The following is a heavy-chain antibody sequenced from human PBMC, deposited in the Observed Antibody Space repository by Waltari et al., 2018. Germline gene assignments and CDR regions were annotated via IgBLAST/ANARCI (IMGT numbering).Heavy chain of an antibody. Sequence: EVQVVESGGGLVQPGGSLKLSCATSGFSFSGSSIHWVRQTSGKGLEWVGRIERYPYNYATEYSASVKVRFTIPRDDSKNTAFLQMNSLMTEDTAVYYCSGGEVTGTDFWGQGTLFTVSS. D-gene: IGHD6-19*01. CDR1: GFSFSGSS. CDR2: IERYPYNYAT. CDR3: SGGEVTGTDF. V-gene: IGHV3-73*01. J-gene: IGHJ4*02.